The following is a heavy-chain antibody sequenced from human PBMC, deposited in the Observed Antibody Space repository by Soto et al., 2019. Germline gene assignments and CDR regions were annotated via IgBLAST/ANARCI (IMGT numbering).Heavy chain of an antibody. V-gene: IGHV4-31*02. CDR2: IYYSGST. J-gene: IGHJ4*02. Sequence: SETLSLTCTVSGGSISSGGYYWSLILQHPWKGLEWIGYIYYSGSTNYNPSLKSRVTISVDTSKNQFSLKLSSVTAADTAVYYCARLPQQAYYYDSSGYLVYWGQGTLVTVSS. CDR3: ARLPQQAYYYDSSGYLVY. D-gene: IGHD3-22*01. CDR1: GGSISSGGYY.